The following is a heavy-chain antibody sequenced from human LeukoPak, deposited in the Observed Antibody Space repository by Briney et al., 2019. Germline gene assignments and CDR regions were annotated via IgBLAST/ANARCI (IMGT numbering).Heavy chain of an antibody. CDR3: ARRNTPNYYDSSGFVNDAFDI. J-gene: IGHJ3*02. CDR1: GYRFNSYW. Sequence: GESLKISCKGSGYRFNSYWINWVRQMPGRGLEWMGTIDPSDSYTNYSPSFQGHVTISADKSISTAYLQWSSLKASDTAMYYCARRNTPNYYDSSGFVNDAFDIWGQGTMVTVSS. D-gene: IGHD3-22*01. CDR2: IDPSDSYT. V-gene: IGHV5-10-1*01.